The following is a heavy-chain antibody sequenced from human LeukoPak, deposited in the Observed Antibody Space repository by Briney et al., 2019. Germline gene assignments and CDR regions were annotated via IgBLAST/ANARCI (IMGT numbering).Heavy chain of an antibody. CDR2: ISGRGGNT. Sequence: WGSLRLSCAASGFTFSSNAMRWVRQAPGRGLEWVSDISGRGGNTYYADSGTGRLTISTDKSKNTLYLQMNSLRAAHTAIYYRGKDLKGGCSASGTFPFYGRGQGTLVTVCS. J-gene: IGHJ4*02. D-gene: IGHD3-10*01. CDR1: GFTFSSNA. V-gene: IGHV3-23*01. CDR3: GKDLKGGCSASGTFPFYG.